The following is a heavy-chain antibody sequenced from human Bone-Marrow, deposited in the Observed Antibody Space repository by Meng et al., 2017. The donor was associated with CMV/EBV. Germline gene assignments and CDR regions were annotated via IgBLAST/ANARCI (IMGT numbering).Heavy chain of an antibody. J-gene: IGHJ6*02. CDR2: IIPILGIA. V-gene: IGHV1-69*10. CDR3: ARDMGYYYDSSGSDLDYYYGMDV. Sequence: SVKVFCKASGGTFSSYAISWVRQAPGQGLEWMGGIIPILGIANYAQKFQGRVTITADKSTSTAYMELSSLRSEDTAVYYCARDMGYYYDSSGSDLDYYYGMDVWGQGTTVTVSS. CDR1: GGTFSSYA. D-gene: IGHD3-22*01.